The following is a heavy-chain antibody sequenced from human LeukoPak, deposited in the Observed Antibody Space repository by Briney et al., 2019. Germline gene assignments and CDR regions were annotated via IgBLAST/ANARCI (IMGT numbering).Heavy chain of an antibody. CDR2: ISYDGTIK. D-gene: IGHD6-19*01. J-gene: IGHJ4*02. V-gene: IGHV3-30-3*01. CDR1: GFTLSSSP. Sequence: GALRLSCAASGFTLSSSPMHWLRQAPGQGLEWVAVISYDGTIKSYADSVKGRFTISRDTSKNTLYLQMNSPRAEDTAVYYCARDLVAGSPDYFDYWGQGTLVTVSS. CDR3: ARDLVAGSPDYFDY.